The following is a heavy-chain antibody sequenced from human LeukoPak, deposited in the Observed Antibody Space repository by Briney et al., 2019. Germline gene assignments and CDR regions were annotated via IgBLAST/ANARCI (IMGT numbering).Heavy chain of an antibody. CDR1: GGTFSSYA. Sequence: ASVKVSCKASGGTFSSYAISWVRQAPGQGLEWMGGIIPIFGTANYAQKFQGRVTITTDESTSTAYMELNSLRAEDTAVYYCARDTAMAYWGQGTLVTVSS. CDR3: ARDTAMAY. D-gene: IGHD5-18*01. J-gene: IGHJ4*02. V-gene: IGHV1-69*05. CDR2: IIPIFGTA.